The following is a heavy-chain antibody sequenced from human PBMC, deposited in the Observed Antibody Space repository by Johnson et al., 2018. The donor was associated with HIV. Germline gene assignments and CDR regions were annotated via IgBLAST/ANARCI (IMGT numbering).Heavy chain of an antibody. CDR1: GFTFSSYA. D-gene: IGHD1-14*01. V-gene: IGHV3-30-3*01. Sequence: QMLLVESGGGVVQPGGSLRLSCAASGFTFSSYAMHWVRQAPGKGLEWVAVISYDGSNQYYADSMTGRFTISRDNSKNTLYLQMNSLRAEDTAVYYCAKDDALQREPNAFDIWGQGTMVTVYS. CDR3: AKDDALQREPNAFDI. J-gene: IGHJ3*02. CDR2: ISYDGSNQ.